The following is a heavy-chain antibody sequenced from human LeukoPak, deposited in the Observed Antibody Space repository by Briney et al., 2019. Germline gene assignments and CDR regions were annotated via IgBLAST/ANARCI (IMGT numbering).Heavy chain of an antibody. Sequence: GGSLRLSCAASGFTFSSYAMNWVRQAPGKGLEWVSAISGSGGSTYYAESVKGRFTISRDNSKNTLYLQMNSLRAEDTAVYYCAKDLTMIVVVNHDYWGQGTLVTVSS. CDR1: GFTFSSYA. D-gene: IGHD3-22*01. CDR2: ISGSGGST. V-gene: IGHV3-23*01. CDR3: AKDLTMIVVVNHDY. J-gene: IGHJ4*02.